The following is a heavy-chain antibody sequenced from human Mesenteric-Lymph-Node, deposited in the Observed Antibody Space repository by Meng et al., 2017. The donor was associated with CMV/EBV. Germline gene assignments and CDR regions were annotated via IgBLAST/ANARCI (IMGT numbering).Heavy chain of an antibody. CDR2: VQYSGTT. J-gene: IGHJ4*02. CDR3: SRDETASRVYTRLD. CDR1: SGSLSSSDYY. D-gene: IGHD2-8*01. V-gene: IGHV4-39*07. Sequence: SETLSLTCSVSSGSLSSSDYYWGWTRQAPGKGLEWIGNVQYSGTTYYNPSLKSRVTVSLDTTRSQFSLNLNYVTAADTAIYYCSRDETASRVYTRLDWGQGTLVTVSS.